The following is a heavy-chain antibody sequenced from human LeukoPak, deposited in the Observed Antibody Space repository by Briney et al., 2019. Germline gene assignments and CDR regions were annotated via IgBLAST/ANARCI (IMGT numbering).Heavy chain of an antibody. V-gene: IGHV3-30*18. CDR2: ISYDGSNK. CDR1: GFTFSSYG. CDR3: AKDRQAVVPAAAAGYGMDV. J-gene: IGHJ6*02. Sequence: GRSPRLSCAASGFTFSSYGMHWVRQAPGKGLEWVAVISYDGSNKYYADSVKGRFTISRDNSKNTLYLQMNSLRAEDTAVYYCAKDRQAVVPAAAAGYGMDVWGQGTTVTVSS. D-gene: IGHD2-2*01.